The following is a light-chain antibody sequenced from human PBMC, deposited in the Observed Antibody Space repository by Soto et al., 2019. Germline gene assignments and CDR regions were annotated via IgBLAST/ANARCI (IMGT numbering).Light chain of an antibody. CDR1: SSNIGSNY. J-gene: IGLJ1*01. CDR2: RNN. Sequence: QSVLTQPPSASGTPGQRVTISCSGSSSNIGSNYVYWYQQLPGTAPKLLIYRNNQRPSGVPARFSGSKSGTSASLAISGLRSDDEADYYCASWDDSLSGQVFGTGTKLTVL. CDR3: ASWDDSLSGQV. V-gene: IGLV1-47*01.